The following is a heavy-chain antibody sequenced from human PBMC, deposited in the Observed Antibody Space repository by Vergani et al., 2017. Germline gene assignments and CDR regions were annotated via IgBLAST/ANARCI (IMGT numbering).Heavy chain of an antibody. CDR1: RFTFNNFA. Sequence: EVQLLESGGGLVQPGGSLRLSCAASRFTFNNFAMSWVRQAPGKGLEWVSAISGSGGSTYYADSVKGRITISRDNSKNTLYLPMNSLRAEDTAVYYCAKDKVPAHYYYYYMDVWGKGTTVTVSS. CDR3: AKDKVPAHYYYYYMDV. V-gene: IGHV3-23*01. J-gene: IGHJ6*03. CDR2: ISGSGGST.